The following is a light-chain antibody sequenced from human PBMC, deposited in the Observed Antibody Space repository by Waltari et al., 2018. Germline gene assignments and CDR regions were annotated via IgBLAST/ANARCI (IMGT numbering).Light chain of an antibody. V-gene: IGKV1-5*01. CDR1: LGVSTW. Sequence: DIQMTQSPSTLPASVGDRVTITCRASLGVSTWLAWYQQKTGKAPKLLIYDASSLESGVPLRFSGSGSGTEFTLTISSLQPDDFATYYCQQYNTYSRTFGGGTKVEIK. J-gene: IGKJ4*01. CDR2: DAS. CDR3: QQYNTYSRT.